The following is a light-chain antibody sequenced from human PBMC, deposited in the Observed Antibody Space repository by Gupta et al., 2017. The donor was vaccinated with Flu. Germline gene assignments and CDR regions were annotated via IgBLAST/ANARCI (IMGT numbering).Light chain of an antibody. V-gene: IGLV1-51*02. Sequence: QSVFTQPPSVSAAPGQKVPVSCSGSSSNIENNYVSWYQQLPGTAPKLLIYENNKRPSGIPDRFSGSKSDTSATLGITGLQTGDEADYYCGTWDSSLSAWVFGGGTKLTVL. J-gene: IGLJ3*02. CDR3: GTWDSSLSAWV. CDR2: ENN. CDR1: SSNIENNY.